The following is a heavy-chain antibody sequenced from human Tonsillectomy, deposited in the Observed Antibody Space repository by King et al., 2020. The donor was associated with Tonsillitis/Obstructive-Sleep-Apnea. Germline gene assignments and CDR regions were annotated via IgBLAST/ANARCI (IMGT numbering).Heavy chain of an antibody. Sequence: QLVQSGAEVKKSGESLKISCKGSGYPFSSHWIGWVRQMPGKGLEWMGIIYPGNSDAIYSPSFQGQVTFSADKSISTAYLLWSSLNASDTAMYYCASGGSPASAVWWAFAPWGPGPLVPLSS. CDR1: GYPFSSHW. CDR2: IYPGNSDA. D-gene: IGHD3-16*01. CDR3: ASGGSPASAVWWAFAP. J-gene: IGHJ1*01. V-gene: IGHV5-51*01.